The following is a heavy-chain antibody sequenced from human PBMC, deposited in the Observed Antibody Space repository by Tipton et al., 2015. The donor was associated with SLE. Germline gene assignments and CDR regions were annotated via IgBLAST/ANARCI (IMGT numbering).Heavy chain of an antibody. D-gene: IGHD3-10*01. V-gene: IGHV4-31*03. CDR2: IYYSGSS. CDR3: AREAVRGMRDDAFDI. CDR1: GGSIRSEGGIYY. Sequence: TLSLTCTVSGGSIRSEGGIYYWSWIRQYPGKGLEWLGYIYYSGSSYYNPSLKNRLTMSVDTSNNQFSLKLTSVTAADTAVYYCAREAVRGMRDDAFDIWGQGTMVTVSS. J-gene: IGHJ3*02.